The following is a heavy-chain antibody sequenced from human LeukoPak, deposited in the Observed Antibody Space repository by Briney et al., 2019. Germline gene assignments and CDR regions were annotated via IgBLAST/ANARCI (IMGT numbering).Heavy chain of an antibody. V-gene: IGHV4-59*01. CDR1: GGSISSYY. CDR2: IYYSGST. D-gene: IGHD4-17*01. Sequence: SETLSLTCIVSGGSISSYYWSWIRQPPGKGLEWIGYIYYSGSTNYNPSLKSRVTISVDTSKNQFSLKVSSVTAADTAVYYCAREYGAYNWFDPWGQGTLVTVSS. CDR3: AREYGAYNWFDP. J-gene: IGHJ5*02.